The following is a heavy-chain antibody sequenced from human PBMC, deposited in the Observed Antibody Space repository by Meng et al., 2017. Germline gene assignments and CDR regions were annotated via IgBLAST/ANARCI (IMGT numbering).Heavy chain of an antibody. V-gene: IGHV1-46*01. CDR1: GYTFTSYY. J-gene: IGHJ5*02. Sequence: ASVKVSCKASGYTFTSYYMHWVRQAPGQGLEWMGIINPSGGSTSYAQKFQGRVTMTRDTSTSTVYMELSGLRSEDTAVYYCARVGYYGSGSYSWFDPWGQGTLVTVSS. CDR2: INPSGGST. CDR3: ARVGYYGSGSYSWFDP. D-gene: IGHD3-10*01.